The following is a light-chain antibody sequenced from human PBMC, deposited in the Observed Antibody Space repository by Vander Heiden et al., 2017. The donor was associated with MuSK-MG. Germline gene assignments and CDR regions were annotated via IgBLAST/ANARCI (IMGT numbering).Light chain of an antibody. J-gene: IGKJ2*01. V-gene: IGKV2-28*01. CDR1: ESLLHSNGYKY. CDR3: MQSLQTPYI. CDR2: LAS. Sequence: DLLMCHSPLSLPVPPGEPASIPCRSSESLLHSNGYKYLDWYMQKPGQSPQLLISLASNRASGVPDRFSGSGSGTDFTLKISSVETEDAGVYFCMQSLQTPYIFGQGTKLEIK.